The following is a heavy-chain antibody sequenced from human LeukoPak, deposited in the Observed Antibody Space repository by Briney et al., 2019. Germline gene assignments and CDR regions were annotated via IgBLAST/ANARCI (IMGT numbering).Heavy chain of an antibody. CDR3: ARGSNYDILTGYYFGSLPPAFDI. Sequence: PGGSLRLSCAASGFTFSDYYMSWIRQAPGKGLEWVSYISSSGSTIYYADSVKGRFTISRDNAKNSLYLQMNSLRAEDTAVYYCARGSNYDILTGYYFGSLPPAFDIWGQGTMVTVSS. CDR2: ISSSGSTI. J-gene: IGHJ3*02. D-gene: IGHD3-9*01. V-gene: IGHV3-11*04. CDR1: GFTFSDYY.